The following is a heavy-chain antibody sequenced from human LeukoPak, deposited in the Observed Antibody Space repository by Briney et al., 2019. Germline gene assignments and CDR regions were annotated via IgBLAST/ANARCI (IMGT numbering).Heavy chain of an antibody. CDR2: ISYDGSNK. CDR3: ARDTRDDYGDYVFDY. J-gene: IGHJ4*02. Sequence: GGSLRLSCVGSGFTFSNYAMHWVRQAPGKGLEWVAVISYDGSNKYYADSVKGRFTISRDNSKNTLYLQMNSLRAEDTAVYYCARDTRDDYGDYVFDYWGQGTLVTVSS. CDR1: GFTFSNYA. D-gene: IGHD4-17*01. V-gene: IGHV3-30*04.